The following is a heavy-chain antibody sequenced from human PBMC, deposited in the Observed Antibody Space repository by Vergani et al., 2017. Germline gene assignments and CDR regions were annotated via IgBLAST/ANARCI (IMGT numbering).Heavy chain of an antibody. CDR3: AKDDSEMRRLRPLYYYYGMDV. V-gene: IGHV3-15*01. J-gene: IGHJ6*02. CDR2: IKSKTDGGTT. D-gene: IGHD5-12*01. CDR1: GFTFSNAW. Sequence: EVQLVESGGGLVKPGGSLRLSCAASGFTFSNAWMSWVRQAPGKGLEWVGRIKSKTDGGTTDYAAPVKGRFTISRDNSKNTLYLQMNSLRAEDTAVYYCAKDDSEMRRLRPLYYYYGMDVWGQGTTVTVSS.